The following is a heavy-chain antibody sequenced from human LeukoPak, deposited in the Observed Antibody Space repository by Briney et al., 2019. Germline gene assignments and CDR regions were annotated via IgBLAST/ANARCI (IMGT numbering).Heavy chain of an antibody. D-gene: IGHD3-22*01. CDR2: ISACNGNT. J-gene: IGHJ4*02. Sequence: ASVKVSCKASGYTFTSYGISWVRQAPGQGLEWMGWISACNGNTNYAQKLQGRVTMTTDTSTSTAYMELRSLRSDDTAVYYCARDSFKRKTYYYDSSGYFLDYWGQGTLVTVSS. CDR3: ARDSFKRKTYYYDSSGYFLDY. CDR1: GYTFTSYG. V-gene: IGHV1-18*01.